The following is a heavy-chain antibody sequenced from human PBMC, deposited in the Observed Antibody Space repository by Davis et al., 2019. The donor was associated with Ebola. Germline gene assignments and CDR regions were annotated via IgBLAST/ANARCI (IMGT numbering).Heavy chain of an antibody. CDR2: ISAYNGNT. D-gene: IGHD2-2*01. V-gene: IGHV1-18*01. Sequence: ASVKVSCKASGYTFTSYGISWVRQAPGQGLEWMGWISAYNGNTNYAQKVQGRVTMTTDTSTSTAYMELRSLRSDDTAVYYCARDRRVPYYYYGMDVWGQGTTVTVSS. CDR3: ARDRRVPYYYYGMDV. CDR1: GYTFTSYG. J-gene: IGHJ6*02.